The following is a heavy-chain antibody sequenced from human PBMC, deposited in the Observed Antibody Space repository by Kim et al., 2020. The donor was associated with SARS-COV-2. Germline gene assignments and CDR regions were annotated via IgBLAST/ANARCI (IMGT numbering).Heavy chain of an antibody. CDR2: VISSGDKA. J-gene: IGHJ5*02. CDR1: GFTFSNYD. Sequence: GGSLRLSCAASGFTFSNYDMHWVRQAPGKGLEWVGIVISSGDKAYYADSVRGRFAISRDNSKNTLYLQMNSLGVEDTAVYYCANASRARIMADGSWGQGTLVTVSS. CDR3: ANASRARIMADGS. D-gene: IGHD5-12*01. V-gene: IGHV3-23*01.